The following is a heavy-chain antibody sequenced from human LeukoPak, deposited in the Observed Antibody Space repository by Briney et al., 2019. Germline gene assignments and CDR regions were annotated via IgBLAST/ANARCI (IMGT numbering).Heavy chain of an antibody. J-gene: IGHJ4*02. CDR2: IYTSGST. CDR3: VRGSYPGWYNGEFDY. CDR1: GGSISSYY. Sequence: SETLSLTCTVSGGSISSYYWSWIRQPAGKGLEWIGRIYTSGSTNYNPSLKSRVTMSVDTSKNQFSLKLSSVTAADTAVYYCVRGSYPGWYNGEFDYWGQGTLVPVSS. D-gene: IGHD6-19*01. V-gene: IGHV4-4*07.